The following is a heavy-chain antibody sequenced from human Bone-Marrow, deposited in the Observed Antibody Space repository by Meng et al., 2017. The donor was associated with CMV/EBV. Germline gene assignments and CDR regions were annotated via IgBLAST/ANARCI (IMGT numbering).Heavy chain of an antibody. CDR2: INHSVST. CDR1: GGSFSGYY. J-gene: IGHJ6*02. CDR3: ARDTARRYYYYGMDV. Sequence: LRLSCAVYGGSFSGYYWSWIRQPPGKGLEWIGEINHSVSTNYNPSPKSRVTISVDTSKNQHSLKLSSVTAADTAVYYCARDTARRYYYYGMDVWGQGTTVTVSS. D-gene: IGHD6-6*01. V-gene: IGHV4-34*01.